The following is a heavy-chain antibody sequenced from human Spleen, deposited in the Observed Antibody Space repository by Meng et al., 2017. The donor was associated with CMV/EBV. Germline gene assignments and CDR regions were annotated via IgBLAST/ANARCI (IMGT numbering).Heavy chain of an antibody. CDR3: VRVLGDYYDSSGYHYSGY. V-gene: IGHV3-30*02. J-gene: IGHJ4*02. Sequence: GESLKISCAASGFTFSNYGIHWVRQAPGKGLEWVAFIRYHGKNTFYADSVKGRFIISRDNSRNFLYQQMNSLRPEDMAVYYCVRVLGDYYDSSGYHYSGYWGQGTLVTVSS. D-gene: IGHD3-22*01. CDR1: GFTFSNYG. CDR2: IRYHGKNT.